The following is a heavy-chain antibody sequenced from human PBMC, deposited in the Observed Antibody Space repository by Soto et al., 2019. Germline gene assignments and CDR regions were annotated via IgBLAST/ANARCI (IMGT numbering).Heavy chain of an antibody. Sequence: SETLSLTCTVSGGSVSSGSYYWSWIRQPPGKGLEWIGYIYYSGSTNYNPSLESRVTISVGTSKNQFSLRLSSVTAADTAVYYCARDGLMGPSVNWFDPWGQGALVTVSS. D-gene: IGHD1-26*01. CDR1: GGSVSSGSYY. J-gene: IGHJ5*02. CDR2: IYYSGST. V-gene: IGHV4-61*01. CDR3: ARDGLMGPSVNWFDP.